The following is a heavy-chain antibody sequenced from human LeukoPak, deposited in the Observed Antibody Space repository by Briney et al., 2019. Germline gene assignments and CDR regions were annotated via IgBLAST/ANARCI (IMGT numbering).Heavy chain of an antibody. V-gene: IGHV3-30*18. Sequence: GGSLRLSCAASGFTFSSYGMHWVRQAPGKGLEWVAVISYDGSNKYYADSVKGRFTISRDNSKNTQYLQMNSLRAEDTAVYYCAKDLRMDVWGKGTTVTVSS. CDR3: AKDLRMDV. CDR1: GFTFSSYG. CDR2: ISYDGSNK. J-gene: IGHJ6*04.